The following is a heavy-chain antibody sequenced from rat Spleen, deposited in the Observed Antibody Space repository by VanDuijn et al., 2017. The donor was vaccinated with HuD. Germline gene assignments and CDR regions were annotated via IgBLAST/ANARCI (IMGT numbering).Heavy chain of an antibody. V-gene: IGHV5-25*01. CDR1: GLTFSDYG. CDR2: ISNDGVNT. D-gene: IGHD1-1*01. J-gene: IGHJ1*01. Sequence: EVQLVESGGGLVQPGRSMKVSCAASGLTFSDYGMAWVRQAPGKGLEWVSSISNDGVNTYYPDSVKGRFTISRDNAESIVYLQMNSLKSEDTATYYCAKDGPFYYYTRHHYWYFDFWGPGTMVTVSS. CDR3: AKDGPFYYYTRHHYWYFDF.